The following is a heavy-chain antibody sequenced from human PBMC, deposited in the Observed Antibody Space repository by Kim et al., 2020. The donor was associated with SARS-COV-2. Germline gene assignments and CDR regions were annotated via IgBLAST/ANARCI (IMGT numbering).Heavy chain of an antibody. J-gene: IGHJ5*02. D-gene: IGHD3-16*01. CDR1: GYTFTTYD. Sequence: ASVKVSCKASGYTFTTYDINWLRQATGQGLEWMGWMNPNSGNTGYAQKFQGRVTMTRNTSISTAYMELSSLRSEDTAVYYCARGRPFMIRGWYFDPWGQGTLVTVSS. CDR2: MNPNSGNT. CDR3: ARGRPFMIRGWYFDP. V-gene: IGHV1-8*01.